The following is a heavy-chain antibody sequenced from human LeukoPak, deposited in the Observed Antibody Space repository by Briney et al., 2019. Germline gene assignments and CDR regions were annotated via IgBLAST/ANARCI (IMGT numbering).Heavy chain of an antibody. D-gene: IGHD2-21*02. J-gene: IGHJ4*02. V-gene: IGHV1-8*01. Sequence: ASVKVSCNASGYTFTSFDFSWVRQATGQGLEWMGWMNPNSGNSGYEQRFQGRVTLTRNTAIRTAYMELSGLRSDDTAVYYCVRVRGNCGDDCYSFDSWGEAALGTVSA. CDR3: VRVRGNCGDDCYSFDS. CDR1: GYTFTSFD. CDR2: MNPNSGNS.